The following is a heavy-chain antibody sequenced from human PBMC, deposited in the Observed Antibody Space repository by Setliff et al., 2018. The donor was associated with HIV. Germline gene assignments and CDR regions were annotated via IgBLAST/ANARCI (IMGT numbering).Heavy chain of an antibody. Sequence: SETLSLTCAVSGDSITRGGYYWSWIRQFAGKGLEWIADIYYSGRTNYNPSLKSRLTVSIDTSKYHLSLKLTSMTAADTAMYFCARGKDPGLYFDNWRQVMLVTVSS. CDR1: GDSITRGGYY. D-gene: IGHD2-15*01. CDR2: IYYSGRT. CDR3: ARGKDPGLYFDN. J-gene: IGHJ4*02. V-gene: IGHV4-31*11.